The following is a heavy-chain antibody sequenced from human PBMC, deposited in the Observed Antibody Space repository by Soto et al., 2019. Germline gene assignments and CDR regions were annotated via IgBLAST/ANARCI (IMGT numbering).Heavy chain of an antibody. D-gene: IGHD2-15*01. CDR1: GFTFSSYG. CDR2: ISYDGSNK. Sequence: GGSLRLSCAASGFTFSSYGMHWVRQAPGKGLEWVAVISYDGSNKYYADSVKGRFTISRDNSKNTLYLQMNSLRAEDTAVYYCAKDKVDHNSVWDPFDIWGQGTMVTVSS. J-gene: IGHJ3*02. V-gene: IGHV3-30*18. CDR3: AKDKVDHNSVWDPFDI.